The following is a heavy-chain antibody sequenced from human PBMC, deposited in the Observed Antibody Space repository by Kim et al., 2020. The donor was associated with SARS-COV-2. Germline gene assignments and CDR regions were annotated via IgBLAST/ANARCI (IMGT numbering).Heavy chain of an antibody. CDR1: GGSISSSRYY. D-gene: IGHD3-10*01. V-gene: IGHV4-39*01. J-gene: IGHJ4*01. CDR2: MYYTGRT. CDR3: ARQTSLWFGDDKYC. Sequence: SETMSLTCTVSGGSISSSRYYWGWVRQPPGKGLEWIATMYYTGRTYYNPSLESRVTLSVDTSKNGVSLKLTSVTAADTAVYYCARQTSLWFGDDKYCWG.